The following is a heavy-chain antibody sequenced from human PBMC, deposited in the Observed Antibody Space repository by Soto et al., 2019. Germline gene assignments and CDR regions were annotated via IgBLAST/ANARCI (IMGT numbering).Heavy chain of an antibody. J-gene: IGHJ5*02. V-gene: IGHV4-39*01. CDR1: VGSISSSSYY. CDR2: IYYSGST. Sequence: PSETLSFTCTVSVGSISSSSYYWGWIRQPPGKGLEGIGSIYYSGSTYYNPYLKTRVTISLDTSNNQSSLKLSSVTAADTAVYYCASVYNWNYSGFAPWGQGTLVTVSS. D-gene: IGHD1-7*01. CDR3: ASVYNWNYSGFAP.